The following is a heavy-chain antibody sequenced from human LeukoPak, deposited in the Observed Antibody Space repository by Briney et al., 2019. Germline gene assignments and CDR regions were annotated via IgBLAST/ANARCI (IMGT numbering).Heavy chain of an antibody. Sequence: PSETLSLTRTVSGGSISSYYWSWIRQPPGKGLEWIGYIYYSGSTNYNPSLKSRVTISVDTSKNQFSLKLTSVTAADTAVYYCARGGYSGYDYFNYWGQGTLVTVSS. CDR3: ARGGYSGYDYFNY. D-gene: IGHD5-12*01. CDR2: IYYSGST. J-gene: IGHJ4*02. V-gene: IGHV4-59*01. CDR1: GGSISSYY.